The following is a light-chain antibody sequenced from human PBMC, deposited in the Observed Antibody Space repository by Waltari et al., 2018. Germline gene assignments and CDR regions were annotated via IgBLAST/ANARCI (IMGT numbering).Light chain of an antibody. Sequence: EIVLTQSPATLSLSPGERATLSCRASQSVSSSLAWYQQKPGQAPRLLIYGSSSRATVIPDRFSGSGSGTDFTLIISSLEPEDFALYYCQQYSNWPWTFGQGTKVEIK. CDR1: QSVSSS. J-gene: IGKJ1*01. V-gene: IGKV3-15*01. CDR2: GSS. CDR3: QQYSNWPWT.